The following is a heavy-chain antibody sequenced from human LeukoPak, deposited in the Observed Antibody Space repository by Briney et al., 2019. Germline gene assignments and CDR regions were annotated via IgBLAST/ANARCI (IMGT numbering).Heavy chain of an antibody. CDR3: ARGRRRNWFDP. V-gene: IGHV1-8*03. D-gene: IGHD5-24*01. Sequence: ASVKVSCKASGYTFTSYDINWVRQATGQGLEWMGWMNRNSGNTGYAQKFQGRVTIIRNASISTAYMELSSLRSEDTAVYYCARGRRRNWFDPWGQGTLVTVSS. J-gene: IGHJ5*02. CDR2: MNRNSGNT. CDR1: GYTFTSYD.